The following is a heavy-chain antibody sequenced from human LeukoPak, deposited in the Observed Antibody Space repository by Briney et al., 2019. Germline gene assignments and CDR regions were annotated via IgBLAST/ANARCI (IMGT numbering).Heavy chain of an antibody. D-gene: IGHD3-10*01. V-gene: IGHV1-2*02. CDR2: INPNSGGT. CDR1: GYTFTGYY. Sequence: ATVKVSRKASGYTFTGYYMHWVRRAPGQGRRWMGWINPNSGGTNYAQKFQGRVTMTRDTSISTAYMELSRLRSDETAVYYCAREGIKLWFGDSLSPFDPWGQGTLVTVSS. J-gene: IGHJ5*02. CDR3: AREGIKLWFGDSLSPFDP.